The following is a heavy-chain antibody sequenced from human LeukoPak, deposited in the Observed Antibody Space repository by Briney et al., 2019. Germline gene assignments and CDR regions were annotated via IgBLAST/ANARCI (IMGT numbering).Heavy chain of an antibody. D-gene: IGHD2-2*01. J-gene: IGHJ6*02. CDR2: IYSGGST. CDR1: GFTVSSNY. CDR3: AKEYCSSTSCYGV. V-gene: IGHV3-53*01. Sequence: GGSLRLSCAASGFTVSSNYMSWVRQAPGKGLEWVSVIYSGGSTYYADSVKGRFTISRDNSKNTLYLQVNSLRAEDTAVYYCAKEYCSSTSCYGVWGQGTTVTVSS.